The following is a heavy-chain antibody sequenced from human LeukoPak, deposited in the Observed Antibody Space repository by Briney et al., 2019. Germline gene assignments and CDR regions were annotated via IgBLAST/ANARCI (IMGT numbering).Heavy chain of an antibody. Sequence: SETLSLTCAVYGGSFSGYYWSWIRQPPGKGLEWIGEINHSGNTNYNPSLKSRVTISVDTSKNQFSLKLTSVTAADTSVYYCAATSGPFDYWGQGTLVTVSS. CDR3: AATSGPFDY. J-gene: IGHJ4*02. CDR2: INHSGNT. CDR1: GGSFSGYY. V-gene: IGHV4-34*01. D-gene: IGHD5-12*01.